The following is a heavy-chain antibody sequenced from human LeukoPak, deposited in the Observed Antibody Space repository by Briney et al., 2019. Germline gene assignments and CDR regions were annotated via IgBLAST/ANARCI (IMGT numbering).Heavy chain of an antibody. CDR3: AKMNVLTGYYTPNFDF. V-gene: IGHV3-23*01. CDR2: VSGSGSST. CDR1: GFTFSSYA. D-gene: IGHD3-9*01. Sequence: GGSLRLSCAASGFTFSSYAMSWVRQAPRKGLEWVSVVSGSGSSTDYADSVKGRFTISSDNSKNTLYLQMSSLSAEDTAVYYCAKMNVLTGYYTPNFDFWGQGTLVTVSS. J-gene: IGHJ4*02.